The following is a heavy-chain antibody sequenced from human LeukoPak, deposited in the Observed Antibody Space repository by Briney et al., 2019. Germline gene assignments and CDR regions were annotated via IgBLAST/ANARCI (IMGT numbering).Heavy chain of an antibody. V-gene: IGHV3-30*18. D-gene: IGHD3-10*01. CDR3: AKDQFGGNWFDP. CDR1: GFTFCSYG. J-gene: IGHJ5*02. CDR2: ISYDGSNK. Sequence: PGGSLRLSCAASGFTFCSYGMRWLRQAHGKGLEWVAVISYDGSNKYYADSVKGRFTFSRDNSKNTLYLQMNSLRAEDTAVYYCAKDQFGGNWFDPWGQGTLVTVSS.